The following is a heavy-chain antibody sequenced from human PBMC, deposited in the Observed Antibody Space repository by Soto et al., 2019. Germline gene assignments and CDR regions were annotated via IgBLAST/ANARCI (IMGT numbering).Heavy chain of an antibody. CDR2: IYHSGST. CDR3: ARARDGYNYLSWFDP. D-gene: IGHD5-12*01. J-gene: IGHJ5*02. V-gene: IGHV4-30-2*01. CDR1: GGSISSGGYS. Sequence: PSETLSLTCAVSGGSISSGGYSWSWIRQPPGKGLEWIGYIYHSGSTYYNPSLKSRVTISVDRSKNQFSLKLSSVTAADTAVYYCARARDGYNYLSWFDPWGQGTLVTVSS.